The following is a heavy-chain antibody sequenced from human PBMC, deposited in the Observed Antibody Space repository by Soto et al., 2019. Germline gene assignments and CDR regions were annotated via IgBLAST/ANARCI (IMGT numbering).Heavy chain of an antibody. Sequence: GGSLRLSCAASGFTFSSYSMNWVRQAPGKGLEWVSYISSSSSTIYYADSVKGRFTISRDNAKNSLYLQMNSLRDEDTAVYYCARDLQQTDSGSYYISNYYYGMDVWGQGTTVTVSS. CDR3: ARDLQQTDSGSYYISNYYYGMDV. V-gene: IGHV3-48*02. CDR2: ISSSSSTI. CDR1: GFTFSSYS. J-gene: IGHJ6*02. D-gene: IGHD1-26*01.